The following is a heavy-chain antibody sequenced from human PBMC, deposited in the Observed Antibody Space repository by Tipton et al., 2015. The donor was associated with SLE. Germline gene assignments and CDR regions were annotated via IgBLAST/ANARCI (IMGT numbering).Heavy chain of an antibody. CDR2: IYYSGST. CDR1: GGSISSGDYY. V-gene: IGHV4-30-4*01. J-gene: IGHJ4*02. CDR3: ARDRSKGFDY. Sequence: TLSLTCTVSGGSISSGDYYWSWIRQPPGKGLEWIGYIYYSGSTYYNPSLKSRVTISVDTSKNQFSLQLNSVTPEDTAVYYCARDRSKGFDYWGQGTLVTVSS.